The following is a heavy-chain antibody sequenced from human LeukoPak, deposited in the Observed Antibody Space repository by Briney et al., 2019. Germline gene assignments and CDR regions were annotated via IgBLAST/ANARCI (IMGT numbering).Heavy chain of an antibody. CDR1: GFTSSSYW. J-gene: IGHJ4*02. D-gene: IGHD3-22*01. CDR2: IKQDGSEK. CDR3: AREESSGYLDY. Sequence: GGSLRLSCAASGFTSSSYWMSWVRQAPGKGLEWVANIKQDGSEKYYVDSVKGRFTISRDNAKNSLYLQMNSLRAEDTAVYYCAREESSGYLDYWGQGTLVTVSS. V-gene: IGHV3-7*01.